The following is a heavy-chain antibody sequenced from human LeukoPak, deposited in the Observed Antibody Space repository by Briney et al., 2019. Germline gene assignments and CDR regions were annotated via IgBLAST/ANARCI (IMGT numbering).Heavy chain of an antibody. V-gene: IGHV4-39*01. CDR3: ARQSTIAAAKIDP. CDR2: IYYRGNT. Sequence: PSETLSLTCTVSGVSISDSNDYWGWIRQPPGRGLEWIGNIYYRGNTYYSPSLKSRVTVSVDTSKNQFSLKLSSVTAADTAIYYCARQSTIAAAKIDPWGQGSLVTVSS. J-gene: IGHJ5*02. D-gene: IGHD6-25*01. CDR1: GVSISDSNDY.